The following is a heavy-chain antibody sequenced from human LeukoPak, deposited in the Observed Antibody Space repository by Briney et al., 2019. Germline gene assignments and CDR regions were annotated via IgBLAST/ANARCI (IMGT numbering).Heavy chain of an antibody. CDR1: GFTFSSYS. CDR2: ISGSGGST. Sequence: GGSLRLSCAASGFTFSSYSMNWVRQAPGKGLEWVSAISGSGGSTYYADSVKGRFTISRDNSKNTLYLQMNSLRAEDTAVYYCAKGMATGKQYYSYYYGMDVWGQGTTVTVSS. J-gene: IGHJ6*02. D-gene: IGHD5-24*01. V-gene: IGHV3-23*01. CDR3: AKGMATGKQYYSYYYGMDV.